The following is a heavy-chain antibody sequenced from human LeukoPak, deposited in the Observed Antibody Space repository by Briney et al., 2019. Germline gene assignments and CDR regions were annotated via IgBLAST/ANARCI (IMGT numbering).Heavy chain of an antibody. CDR2: IWYDGSNK. Sequence: GRSLRLSCAAPGLTFSNYGMPSVRQAPGKGLEWVAVIWYDGSNKYDADSVKGRFTISRDNSKNNLYLQRNSMRAEDMAVYYCAPQTFDYWGRGPLVAVS. V-gene: IGHV3-33*01. CDR1: GLTFSNYG. J-gene: IGHJ4*02. CDR3: APQTFDY.